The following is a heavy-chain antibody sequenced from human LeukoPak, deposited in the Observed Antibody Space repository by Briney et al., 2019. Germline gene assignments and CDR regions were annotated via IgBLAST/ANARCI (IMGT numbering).Heavy chain of an antibody. V-gene: IGHV3-21*01. D-gene: IGHD1-7*01. Sequence: PWGSLRLSCAASGFTFSSYSMNWVRQAPGKGLEWVSCISSSSSYIYYADSVKGRFTISRDNAKNSLYLQMNSLRVEDTAVYYCARAHNWKYGTFDYWGQGTLVTVSS. CDR2: ISSSSSYI. CDR1: GFTFSSYS. J-gene: IGHJ4*02. CDR3: ARAHNWKYGTFDY.